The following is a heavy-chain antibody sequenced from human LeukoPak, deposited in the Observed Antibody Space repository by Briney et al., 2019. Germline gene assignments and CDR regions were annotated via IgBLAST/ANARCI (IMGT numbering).Heavy chain of an antibody. CDR2: IIPILGIA. Sequence: SVQLSCKASGCTFSSYAISWVRQAPGQGLDWMGRIIPILGIANYAQKFQGRVTITADKSTSTAYMELSSLRSDDTAVYYCARDRYCSSTSCSGGWAYYYMDVWGKGTTVTVSS. V-gene: IGHV1-69*04. J-gene: IGHJ6*03. D-gene: IGHD2-2*01. CDR1: GCTFSSYA. CDR3: ARDRYCSSTSCSGGWAYYYMDV.